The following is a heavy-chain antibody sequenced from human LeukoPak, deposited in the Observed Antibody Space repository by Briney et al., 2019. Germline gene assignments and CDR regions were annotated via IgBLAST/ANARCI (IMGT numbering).Heavy chain of an antibody. Sequence: GASVKVSCKASGYTFTGYYMHWVRQAPGQGLEWMEWINPNSGGTNYAQKFQGRVTMTRDTSISTAYMELSRLRSDDTAVYYCARVFVSTVTSNNNYYFDYWGQGTLVTVSS. CDR3: ARVFVSTVTSNNNYYFDY. J-gene: IGHJ4*02. CDR2: INPNSGGT. V-gene: IGHV1-2*02. CDR1: GYTFTGYY. D-gene: IGHD4-11*01.